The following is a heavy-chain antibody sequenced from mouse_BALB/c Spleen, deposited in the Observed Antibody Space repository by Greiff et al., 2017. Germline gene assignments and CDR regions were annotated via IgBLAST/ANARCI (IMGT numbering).Heavy chain of an antibody. D-gene: IGHD3-1*01. CDR2: INPSTGYT. Sequence: QVQLQQSGAELAKPGASVKMSCKASGYTFTSYWMHWVKQRPGQGLEWIGYINPSTGYTEYNQKFKDKATLTADKSSSTAYMQLSSLTSEDSAVYYCARQLGLQAWFAYWGQGTLVTVSA. J-gene: IGHJ3*01. CDR1: GYTFTSYW. CDR3: ARQLGLQAWFAY. V-gene: IGHV1-7*01.